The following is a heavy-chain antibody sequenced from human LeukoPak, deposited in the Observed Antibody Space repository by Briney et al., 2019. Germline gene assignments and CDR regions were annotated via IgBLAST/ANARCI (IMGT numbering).Heavy chain of an antibody. CDR1: GFTFSNYG. CDR2: TWYDGSNK. D-gene: IGHD2-2*01. V-gene: IGHV3-33*01. Sequence: GRSLRLSCAASGFTFSNYGMHWVRQAPGKGLEWVAVTWYDGSNKYYADSVKGRFTFSRDNSKNTLYLQMNSLRAEDTAVYYCARVLVPAATSRYYYYGMDVWGQGTTVTVSS. CDR3: ARVLVPAATSRYYYYGMDV. J-gene: IGHJ6*02.